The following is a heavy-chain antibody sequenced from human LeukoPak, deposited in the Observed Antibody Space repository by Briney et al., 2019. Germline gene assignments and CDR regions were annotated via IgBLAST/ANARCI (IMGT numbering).Heavy chain of an antibody. J-gene: IGHJ3*02. V-gene: IGHV3-23*01. CDR1: GFTFSSYA. Sequence: PGGSLRLSCAASGFTFSSYAMSWVRQAPGKGLEWVSAMSGSGGFTYYADSVKGRFTISRDNSKNTLYLQMNSLRAEDTAVYYCAKEQVSPVAFDIWGQGTMVTVSS. CDR3: AKEQVSPVAFDI. CDR2: MSGSGGFT. D-gene: IGHD1-14*01.